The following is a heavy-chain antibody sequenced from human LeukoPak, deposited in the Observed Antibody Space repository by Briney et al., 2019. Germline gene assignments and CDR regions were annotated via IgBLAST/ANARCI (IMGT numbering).Heavy chain of an antibody. CDR3: AKGSSADY. CDR1: GFTFSSCG. Sequence: GALRLSCAASGFTFSSCGMHWVRQAPGKGLEWVAVISYDGSNKYYADSVKGRFTISRDNSKNTLYLQMNSLRAEDTAVYYCAKGSSADYWGQGTLVTVSS. CDR2: ISYDGSNK. J-gene: IGHJ4*02. V-gene: IGHV3-30*18. D-gene: IGHD3-22*01.